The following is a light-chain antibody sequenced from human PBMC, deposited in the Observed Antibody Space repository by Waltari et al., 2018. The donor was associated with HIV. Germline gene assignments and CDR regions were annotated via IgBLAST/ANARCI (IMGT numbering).Light chain of an antibody. V-gene: IGKV2-28*01. J-gene: IGKJ4*01. CDR3: MQALQTPLT. CDR2: LGS. CDR1: QSLLHSSGYNY. Sequence: DIVMTQSPPSLPVTAGKPASISCRSSQSLLHSSGYNYLDWYFQKPGQSPQLLIYLGSNRASGVPDRFSGSGSGTNFTLKIRRVDTENVGIYYCMQALQTPLTFGGGTKVEI.